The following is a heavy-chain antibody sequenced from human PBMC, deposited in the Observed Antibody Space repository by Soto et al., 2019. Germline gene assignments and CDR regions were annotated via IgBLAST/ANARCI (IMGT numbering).Heavy chain of an antibody. J-gene: IGHJ6*02. V-gene: IGHV3-23*01. Sequence: QVLESGGNAVQSGGSLRLSCAASGFTFDTYTMSWVRLAPGKGLEWVSAISASGDTTYYADSVKGRFTVSRDNSNHTLFVQRDSLSVEDKALCYCVTHWGGTTVLRAMAVWGHGTAVTVSS. CDR1: GFTFDTYT. CDR2: ISASGDTT. D-gene: IGHD3-10*01. CDR3: VTHWGGTTVLRAMAV.